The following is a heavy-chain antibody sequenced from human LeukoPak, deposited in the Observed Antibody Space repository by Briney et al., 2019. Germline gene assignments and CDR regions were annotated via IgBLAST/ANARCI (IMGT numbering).Heavy chain of an antibody. Sequence: SETLSLTCAVYGGSFSGYYWSWIRQPPGKGLEWLGEINHSGSPNYNPSLKSRVTISVDTSKNQFSLKLSSVTAADTAVYYCARKAGYCSSTSCSHYWYFDLWGRGTLVTVSS. V-gene: IGHV4-34*01. D-gene: IGHD2-2*01. CDR1: GGSFSGYY. CDR3: ARKAGYCSSTSCSHYWYFDL. J-gene: IGHJ2*01. CDR2: INHSGSP.